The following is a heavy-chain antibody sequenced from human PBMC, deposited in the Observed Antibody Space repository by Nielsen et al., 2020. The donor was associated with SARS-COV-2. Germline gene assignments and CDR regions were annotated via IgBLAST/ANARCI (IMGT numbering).Heavy chain of an antibody. CDR2: ISSSSSYT. Sequence: GESLKISCAASGFTFSDYYMSWIRQAPGKGLEWVSYISSSSSYTNYADSVKGRFTISRDNAKNSLYLQMNSLRAEDTAVYYCAREYGGYNPVDYWGQGTLVTVSS. CDR3: AREYGGYNPVDY. J-gene: IGHJ4*02. CDR1: GFTFSDYY. V-gene: IGHV3-11*05. D-gene: IGHD5-12*01.